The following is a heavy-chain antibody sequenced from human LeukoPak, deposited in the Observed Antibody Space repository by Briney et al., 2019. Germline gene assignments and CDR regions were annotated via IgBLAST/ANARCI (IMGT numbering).Heavy chain of an antibody. Sequence: SETLSLTXAVYGGSFSGYYWSWIRQPPGKGLEWIGEINHSGSTNYNPSLKSRVTISVDTSKNQFSLKLSSVTAADTAVYYCARFRNGVVPAARGLFDYWGQGTLVAVSS. CDR1: GGSFSGYY. V-gene: IGHV4-34*01. D-gene: IGHD2-2*01. CDR2: INHSGST. J-gene: IGHJ4*02. CDR3: ARFRNGVVPAARGLFDY.